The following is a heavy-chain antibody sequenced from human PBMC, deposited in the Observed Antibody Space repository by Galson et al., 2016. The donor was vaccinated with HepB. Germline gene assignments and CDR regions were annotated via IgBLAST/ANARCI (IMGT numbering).Heavy chain of an antibody. J-gene: IGHJ4*02. CDR3: AKDGGRVSPLGYFDN. D-gene: IGHD6-13*01. Sequence: SLRLSCAASGFTFTYYAMHWVRQAPGKGLEWVALISYDGSYKYYADSVKGRFTISRDNSKNTLYLQMNSLRVEDTAVYYCAKDGGRVSPLGYFDNWGQGTLVTVSP. V-gene: IGHV3-30*18. CDR1: GFTFTYYA. CDR2: ISYDGSYK.